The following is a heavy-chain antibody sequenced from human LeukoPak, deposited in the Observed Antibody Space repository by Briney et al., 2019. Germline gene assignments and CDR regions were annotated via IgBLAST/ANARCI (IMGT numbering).Heavy chain of an antibody. V-gene: IGHV4-4*07. CDR1: GGSMNQYY. CDR3: ARASSYDY. Sequence: SETLSLTCTVSGGSMNQYYWSWIRQPAGKGLEWIGRIYSTGTTYYKPSLKSRVTMSVDTSHNQFFLKLNSVTAADTAVYYCARASSYDYWGQGTLVTVSS. D-gene: IGHD6-6*01. CDR2: IYSTGTT. J-gene: IGHJ4*02.